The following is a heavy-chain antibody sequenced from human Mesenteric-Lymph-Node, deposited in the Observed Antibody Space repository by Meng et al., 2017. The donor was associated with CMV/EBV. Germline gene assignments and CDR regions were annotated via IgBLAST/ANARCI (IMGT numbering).Heavy chain of an antibody. D-gene: IGHD3-3*01. CDR1: GYTFSSHG. CDR3: ARENIHYDFWSGYYWNYYYGMDV. V-gene: IGHV1-18*01. J-gene: IGHJ6*02. CDR2: ISAYNGNT. Sequence: ASVKVSCKTSGYTFSSHGISWVRQAPGQGLEWMGWISAYNGNTNYAQKLQGRVTMTTDTSTSTAYMELRSLRSDDTAVYYCARENIHYDFWSGYYWNYYYGMDVWGQGTTVTVSS.